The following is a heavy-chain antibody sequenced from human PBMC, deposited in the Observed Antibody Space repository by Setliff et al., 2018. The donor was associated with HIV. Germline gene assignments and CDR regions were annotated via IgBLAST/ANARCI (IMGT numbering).Heavy chain of an antibody. CDR1: GFTFSTYW. CDR3: HSGYDTEEQSYFDY. Sequence: PGGSLRLSCVASGFTFSTYWMHWVRQVPGKGLMWVAHINNDETITKYADSVKDRFTISRDNAKNTLYLQMNSLRAEDTGVYYCHSGYDTEEQSYFDYWGQGTLVTVSS. D-gene: IGHD5-12*01. V-gene: IGHV3-74*01. CDR2: INNDETIT. J-gene: IGHJ4*02.